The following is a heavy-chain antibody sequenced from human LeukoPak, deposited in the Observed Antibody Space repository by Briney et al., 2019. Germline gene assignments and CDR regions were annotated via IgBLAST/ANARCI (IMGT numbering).Heavy chain of an antibody. Sequence: GGSLRLSCVVSGFTISGHGMHWVRQAPGKGLEWVAMISYHGSAKYYGDSVQGRFTISRDISENTLYLQMDSLRPEDTAIYYCAKDWGSSGWYNYFDPWGQGTLVTVSS. CDR3: AKDWGSSGWYNYFDP. V-gene: IGHV3-30*18. CDR2: ISYHGSAK. CDR1: GFTISGHG. D-gene: IGHD6-19*01. J-gene: IGHJ5*02.